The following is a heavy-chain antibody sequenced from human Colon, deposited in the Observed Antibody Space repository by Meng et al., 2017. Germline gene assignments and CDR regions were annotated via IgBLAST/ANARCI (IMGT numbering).Heavy chain of an antibody. J-gene: IGHJ1*01. CDR3: ARVLRGSGIILYFQH. D-gene: IGHD3-10*01. CDR2: IYYSGST. V-gene: IGHV4-39*07. Sequence: SETLSLTCTVSGGSISSSSYYWGWIRQPPGKGLEWIGSIYYSGSTYYNPSLKSRVTISVDTSKNQFSLKLSSVTDADTAVYYCARVLRGSGIILYFQHWGQGTLVTVSS. CDR1: GGSISSSSYY.